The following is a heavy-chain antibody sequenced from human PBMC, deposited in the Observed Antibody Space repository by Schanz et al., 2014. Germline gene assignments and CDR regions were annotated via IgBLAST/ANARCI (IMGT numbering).Heavy chain of an antibody. V-gene: IGHV4-31*03. D-gene: IGHD4-17*01. Sequence: QVQLQESGPGLVKPSQTLSLTCTVSGGSVSSGGDYWSWIRQHPGKGLEWIGFISYSGSTYYNPSLKSRVTISVDTSKSQFSLNLSSATAADTAVYYCARDRGHGDLPGDIWGRGTLVTVSS. CDR2: ISYSGST. CDR1: GGSVSSGGDY. CDR3: ARDRGHGDLPGDI. J-gene: IGHJ2*01.